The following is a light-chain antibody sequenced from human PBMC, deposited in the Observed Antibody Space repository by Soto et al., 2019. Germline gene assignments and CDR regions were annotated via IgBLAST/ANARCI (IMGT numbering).Light chain of an antibody. CDR1: QSISNY. Sequence: DIQMTQSPSSLSASVGDRVTITCRASQSISNYLNWYQQKPGKVPELLIYGASNLQSGVPSRFTGSGSGTDFTLTISSPQPEDIATYYCQHSFSTPWTFGQGTKVEVK. CDR2: GAS. V-gene: IGKV1-39*01. CDR3: QHSFSTPWT. J-gene: IGKJ1*01.